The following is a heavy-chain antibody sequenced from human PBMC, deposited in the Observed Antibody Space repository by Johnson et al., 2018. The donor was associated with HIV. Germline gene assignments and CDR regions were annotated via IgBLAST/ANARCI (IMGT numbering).Heavy chain of an antibody. CDR1: GFSVSRNH. CDR2: IYSSGST. J-gene: IGHJ3*02. D-gene: IGHD4-17*01. CDR3: ARVRSSGPWVNDAFDI. V-gene: IGHV3-66*01. Sequence: EVQLVESGGGVVQPGRSLRLSCAASGFSVSRNHMNWVRQVPGKGLEWVSVIYSSGSTYYADSVKGRFTFSRDNSKNTVYLQMNSLGAEDTAVYYCARVRSSGPWVNDAFDIWGQGTMVTVSS.